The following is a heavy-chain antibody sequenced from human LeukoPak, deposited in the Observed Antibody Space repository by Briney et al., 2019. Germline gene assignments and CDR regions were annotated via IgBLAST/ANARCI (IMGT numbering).Heavy chain of an antibody. CDR2: ISAYNGNT. Sequence: ASVKVSCTASGYTFTSYGISWVRQAPGQGLEWMGWISAYNGNTNYAQKLQGRVTMTTDTSTSTAYMELRSLRSDDTAVYYCARRLWFGELSYGMDVWGQGTTVTVSS. CDR3: ARRLWFGELSYGMDV. J-gene: IGHJ6*02. D-gene: IGHD3-10*01. CDR1: GYTFTSYG. V-gene: IGHV1-18*01.